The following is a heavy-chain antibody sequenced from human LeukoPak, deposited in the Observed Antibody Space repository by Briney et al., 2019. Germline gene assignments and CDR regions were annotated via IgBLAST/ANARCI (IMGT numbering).Heavy chain of an antibody. CDR3: ARADSVAANNY. CDR1: GGSFSGYY. D-gene: IGHD6-6*01. CDR2: INHSGST. Sequence: SETLSLTCAVYGGSFSGYYWSWIRQPPGKGLEWIGEINHSGSTNYNPSLKSRVTISVDTSKNQFSLKLSSVTAADTAVYYCARADSVAANNYWGQGTLVTVSS. J-gene: IGHJ4*02. V-gene: IGHV4-34*01.